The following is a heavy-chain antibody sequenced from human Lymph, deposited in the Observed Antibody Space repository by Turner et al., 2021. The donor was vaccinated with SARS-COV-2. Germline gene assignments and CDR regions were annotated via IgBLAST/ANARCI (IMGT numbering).Heavy chain of an antibody. CDR2: VYAGGST. Sequence: EVQLVESGGGLVQPGGSLRLSCAASGITVSSNSMSWVRQAPGKGLEWVSVVYAGGSTFYADSVKGRFTISRDKSKNTLYLQMNRLRAEDTAVYYCARDFREGAFDIWGQGTMVTISS. D-gene: IGHD3-10*01. V-gene: IGHV3-66*01. J-gene: IGHJ3*02. CDR1: GITVSSNS. CDR3: ARDFREGAFDI.